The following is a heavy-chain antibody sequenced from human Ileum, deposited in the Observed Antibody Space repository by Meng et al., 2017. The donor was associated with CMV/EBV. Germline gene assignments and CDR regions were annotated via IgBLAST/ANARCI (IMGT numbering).Heavy chain of an antibody. Sequence: GESLKLSCAASGFTFTDYDMAWIRQAPGRGLEWISYISSLGSMTHYAESVRGRFSISRDNADISVSLQMNSLGAEDTAVYYCARRAFYSRYATDWGQGTMVTVSS. CDR3: ARRAFYSRYATD. J-gene: IGHJ4*02. CDR1: GFTFTDYD. D-gene: IGHD5-12*01. V-gene: IGHV3-11*04. CDR2: ISSLGSMT.